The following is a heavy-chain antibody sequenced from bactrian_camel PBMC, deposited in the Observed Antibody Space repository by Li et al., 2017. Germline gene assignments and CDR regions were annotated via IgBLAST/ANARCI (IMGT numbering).Heavy chain of an antibody. CDR1: RFTFSSYY. V-gene: IGHV3-2*01. CDR3: AAVESSGSYCYDFHVGLEYKY. D-gene: IGHD1*01. Sequence: HVQLVESGGGLVQPGGSLRLSCVASRFTFSSYYMAWVRQAQGKGLEWVSSIYSDGSNTYYADSVKGRFTISRDNAKNTVYLQMNSLKPEDTAMYYCAAVESSGSYCYDFHVGLEYKYWGQGTQVTVS. CDR2: IYSDGSNT. J-gene: IGHJ4*01.